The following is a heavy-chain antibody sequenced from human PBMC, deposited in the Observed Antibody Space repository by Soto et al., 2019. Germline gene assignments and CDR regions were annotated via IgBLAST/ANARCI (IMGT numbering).Heavy chain of an antibody. CDR1: GFTFSRYW. CDR3: VKDHFDVYDPLDIDY. CDR2: IKQDGSQK. J-gene: IGHJ4*02. Sequence: ELQLVESGGGLVQPGGSLRLSCAASGFTFSRYWMTWVRQAPGKGLEWVANIKQDGSQKYYVDSVKGRFTIPRDNAKNPLYLQMNRLRAEDTAVYYCVKDHFDVYDPLDIDYWGQGALVTVSS. V-gene: IGHV3-7*01. D-gene: IGHD5-12*01.